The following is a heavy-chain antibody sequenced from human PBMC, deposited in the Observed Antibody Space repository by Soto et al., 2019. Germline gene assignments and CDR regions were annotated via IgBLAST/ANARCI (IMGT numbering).Heavy chain of an antibody. CDR1: GFSLSTPGVG. V-gene: IGHV2-5*02. Sequence: QITLKESGPTLVKPTQTLTLTCTFSGFSLSTPGVGVGWVRQPPGKALEWLAVIYWDDAKRHSPSVRSSLTITKDNSLNQVVLTMTDMDPVDTGTYFCVHINQDWFDFWGQGTLVTVSS. J-gene: IGHJ4*02. D-gene: IGHD3-9*01. CDR2: IYWDDAK. CDR3: VHINQDWFDF.